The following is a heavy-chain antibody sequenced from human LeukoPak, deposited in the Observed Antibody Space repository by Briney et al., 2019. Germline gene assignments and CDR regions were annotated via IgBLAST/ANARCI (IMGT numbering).Heavy chain of an antibody. D-gene: IGHD6-13*01. V-gene: IGHV5-51*01. Sequence: GESLKISCKGSGYSFTSYWIGWVRQMPGKGLEWMGIIYPGDSDTRYSPSFQGQVTISADKSISTAYLQWSSLKASDTAMYYCARHEVAAAGTEGLYFDYWGQGTLVTVSS. CDR1: GYSFTSYW. J-gene: IGHJ4*02. CDR2: IYPGDSDT. CDR3: ARHEVAAAGTEGLYFDY.